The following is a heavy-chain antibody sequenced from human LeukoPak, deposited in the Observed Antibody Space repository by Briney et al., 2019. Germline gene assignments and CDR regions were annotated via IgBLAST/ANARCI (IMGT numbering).Heavy chain of an antibody. Sequence: SETLSLTCTVSGASIGSGDYYWSWIRQAPGKALEWIGNIYFTGSTTYNPSLKSRVSLSVDTSKNQFSLKLSSVTAADTAIYYCARDDYDSSHHLPYNWFGPWGQGTLVTVSS. J-gene: IGHJ5*02. CDR3: ARDDYDSSHHLPYNWFGP. CDR1: GASIGSGDYY. D-gene: IGHD3-22*01. V-gene: IGHV4-30-4*08. CDR2: IYFTGST.